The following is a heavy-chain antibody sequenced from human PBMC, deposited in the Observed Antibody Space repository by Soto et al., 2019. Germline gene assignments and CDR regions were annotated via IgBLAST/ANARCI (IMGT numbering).Heavy chain of an antibody. V-gene: IGHV1-18*01. CDR1: GYTFTSYH. J-gene: IGHJ4*02. CDR3: ATDSRPPRL. D-gene: IGHD2-21*01. CDR2: ISAYNGNT. Sequence: QVQLVQSGAEVKKPGASVKVSCKASGYTFTSYHITWVRQAPGQGLEWMGWISAYNGNTNYAQKLQGRVTMTTDTVTRAADAVQRCLRSHHRHVYRAATDSRPPRLWGLRTGVNGSS.